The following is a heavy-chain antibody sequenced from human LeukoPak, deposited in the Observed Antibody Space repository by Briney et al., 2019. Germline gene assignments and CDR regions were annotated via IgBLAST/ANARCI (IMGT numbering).Heavy chain of an antibody. CDR1: GGSISSYY. CDR3: ARHITPLVLYYNNGAFDI. Sequence: SETLSLTCTVSGGSISSYYWSWIRQPPGKGLEWIGYIYYSGSTNYNPSLKSRVTISVDTSKNQFSLKLSSVTAADTAVYYCARHITPLVLYYNNGAFDIWGQGTMVTVSS. D-gene: IGHD2-8*01. J-gene: IGHJ3*02. CDR2: IYYSGST. V-gene: IGHV4-59*08.